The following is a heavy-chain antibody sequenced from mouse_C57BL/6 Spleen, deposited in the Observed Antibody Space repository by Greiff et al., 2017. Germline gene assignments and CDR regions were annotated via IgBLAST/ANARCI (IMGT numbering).Heavy chain of an antibody. CDR1: GFTFSDYG. J-gene: IGHJ4*01. CDR2: ISSGSSTI. D-gene: IGHD1-1*01. CDR3: ATGNYGSSYDAMDY. Sequence: EVMLVESGGGLVKPGGSLKLSCAASGFTFSDYGMHWVRQAPEKGLEWVAYISSGSSTINYADTVKGRFTISRDYAKNTLFMQMTSLRSEDTAMDYDATGNYGSSYDAMDYWGQGTSVTVSS. V-gene: IGHV5-17*01.